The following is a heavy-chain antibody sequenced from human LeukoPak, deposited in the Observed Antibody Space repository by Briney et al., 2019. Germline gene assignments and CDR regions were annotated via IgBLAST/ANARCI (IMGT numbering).Heavy chain of an antibody. CDR2: IYYSGST. CDR1: GGSISSYY. Sequence: SETLSLTCTVSGGSISSYYWSWIRQPPGKGLEWIGYIYYSGSTNYNPSLKSRVTISVDTSKNQFSLKLSSVTAADTAVYYCARVSVVREFLPCYYYYYMDVWGKGTTVTVSS. D-gene: IGHD3-10*01. J-gene: IGHJ6*03. CDR3: ARVSVVREFLPCYYYYYMDV. V-gene: IGHV4-59*01.